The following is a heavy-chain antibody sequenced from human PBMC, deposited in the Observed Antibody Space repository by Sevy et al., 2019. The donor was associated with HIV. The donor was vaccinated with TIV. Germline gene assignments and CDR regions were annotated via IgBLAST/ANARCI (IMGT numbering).Heavy chain of an antibody. Sequence: GGSLRLSCVASGFTFNYNGMHWVLQAPGKGLEWVAVIWYDGSKSYYGDSVRGRFIISRDNSKNTLYLQMNSLRAEDTAVYYCARASYISSPYHYGLDVWGQGTTVTVSS. V-gene: IGHV3-33*01. J-gene: IGHJ6*02. CDR1: GFTFNYNG. D-gene: IGHD6-13*01. CDR3: ARASYISSPYHYGLDV. CDR2: IWYDGSKS.